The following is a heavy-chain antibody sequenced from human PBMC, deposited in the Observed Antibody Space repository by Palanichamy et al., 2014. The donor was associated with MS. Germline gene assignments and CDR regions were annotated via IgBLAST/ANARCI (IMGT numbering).Heavy chain of an antibody. Sequence: EVQLVESGGGLVQPGGSLRLSCAASGFTLSRYWMHWVRQAPGKGLVWVSRINSDGSSTSYADSVKGRFTTSRDNAKNTLYLQMNSLRAEDTAVYYCARVGYSSGWSYFDYWGQGTLVTVSS. D-gene: IGHD6-19*01. CDR3: ARVGYSSGWSYFDY. J-gene: IGHJ4*02. CDR1: GFTLSRYW. CDR2: INSDGSST. V-gene: IGHV3-74*01.